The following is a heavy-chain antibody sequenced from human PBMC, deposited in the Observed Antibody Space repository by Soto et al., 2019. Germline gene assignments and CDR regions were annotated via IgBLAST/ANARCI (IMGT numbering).Heavy chain of an antibody. D-gene: IGHD3-16*01. J-gene: IGHJ5*02. V-gene: IGHV3-9*01. CDR2: ISWNSGSI. CDR3: AKAPRFGLGTVNRFDP. Sequence: GGSLRLSCAASGFTFDDYAMHWVRQAPGKGLEWVSGISWNSGSIGYADSVKGRFTISRDNAKNSLYLQMNSLRAEDTALYYCAKAPRFGLGTVNRFDPWGQGTLVTVSS. CDR1: GFTFDDYA.